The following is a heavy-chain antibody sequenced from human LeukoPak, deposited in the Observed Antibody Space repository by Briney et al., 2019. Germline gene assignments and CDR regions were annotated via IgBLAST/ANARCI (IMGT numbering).Heavy chain of an antibody. CDR2: IKQDGSEK. Sequence: GGSLRLSCAASGFTFSSYWMSWVRQAPGKGLEWVANIKQDGSEKYYVDSVKGRFTISRDNAKNSLYLQMNSLRAEDTAVYYCARDLREDHGYDLAGGAFDIWGQGTMVTVSS. CDR1: GFTFSSYW. D-gene: IGHD5-12*01. J-gene: IGHJ3*02. CDR3: ARDLREDHGYDLAGGAFDI. V-gene: IGHV3-7*01.